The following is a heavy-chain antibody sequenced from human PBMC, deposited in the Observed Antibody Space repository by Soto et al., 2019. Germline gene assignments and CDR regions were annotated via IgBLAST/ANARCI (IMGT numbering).Heavy chain of an antibody. CDR2: ISSSGSTI. CDR1: GFSFDHYY. V-gene: IGHV3-11*01. CDR3: AREAQSFDYAFDV. D-gene: IGHD3-9*01. J-gene: IGHJ3*01. Sequence: QVQLVESGGGLVKPGGSLRLSCAASGFSFDHYYMTWIRQAPGKGLEWVSYISSSGSTIYYADSVKGRFTVSRDNAKNFLYLEMNSLRAEDTAVYYCAREAQSFDYAFDVWGQGTMVAVSS.